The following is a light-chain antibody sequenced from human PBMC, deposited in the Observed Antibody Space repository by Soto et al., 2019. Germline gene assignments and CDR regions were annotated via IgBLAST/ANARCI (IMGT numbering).Light chain of an antibody. J-gene: IGKJ3*01. CDR1: QSISSSY. V-gene: IGKV3-20*01. CDR3: QHYGSSPLFT. Sequence: EIVLTQSPGTLSLSPGERATLSCRASQSISSSYLAWYQQKPGQAPRLLIYGASSRATDIPDRFSGSGSGTDCTLTISSLEPEDFAVYYCQHYGSSPLFTFGPGTKVDLK. CDR2: GAS.